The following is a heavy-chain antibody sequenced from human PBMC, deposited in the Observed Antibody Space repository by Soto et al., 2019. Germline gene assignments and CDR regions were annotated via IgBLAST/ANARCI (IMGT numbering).Heavy chain of an antibody. D-gene: IGHD3-10*01. J-gene: IGHJ6*03. CDR1: GFSFSNARMG. CDR3: ARVGSSFSLDYYRDV. CDR2: IFSNDEK. Sequence: QVTLKESGPVLVKPTEPLTLTCTVSGFSFSNARMGVSWIRQPPGKALEWLAHIFSNDEKSYSTSLKSRLTIAKDTSKSQVVLTMTNMSPVDTATYYCARVGSSFSLDYYRDVWGKGTTVTVS. V-gene: IGHV2-26*01.